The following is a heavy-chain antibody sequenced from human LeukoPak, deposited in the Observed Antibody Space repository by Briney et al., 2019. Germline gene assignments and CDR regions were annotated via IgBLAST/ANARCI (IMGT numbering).Heavy chain of an antibody. J-gene: IGHJ4*02. CDR1: GFTFSWYG. V-gene: IGHV3-64D*06. CDR2: ISKNGGNT. D-gene: IGHD2-21*02. Sequence: GGSLRLSCLGSGFTFSWYGMNWVRQAPGRGLEYVSAISKNGGNTYYVDSVKGKFTISRDNSKNTLYLQMNSLRVEDTAVYFCVKDLSDRDVDYWGQGTLVTVSS. CDR3: VKDLSDRDVDY.